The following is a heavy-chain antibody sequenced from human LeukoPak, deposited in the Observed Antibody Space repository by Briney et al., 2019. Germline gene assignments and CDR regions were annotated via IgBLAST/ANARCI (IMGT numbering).Heavy chain of an antibody. CDR3: ARSELLWFGGVNSGFDY. J-gene: IGHJ4*02. V-gene: IGHV4-61*02. CDR1: GGSISSGNYY. D-gene: IGHD3-10*01. CDR2: MYNSGST. Sequence: PSQTLSLTCTVSGGSISSGNYYLSWIRQPAGRGLEWIGRMYNSGSTNYNPSLKSRVTISPDTSKNQFSLKLSSVTAADTAVYYCARSELLWFGGVNSGFDYWGQGTLVTVSS.